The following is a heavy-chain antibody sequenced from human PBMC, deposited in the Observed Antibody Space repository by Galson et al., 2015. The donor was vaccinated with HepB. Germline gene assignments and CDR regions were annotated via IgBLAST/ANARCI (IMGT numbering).Heavy chain of an antibody. D-gene: IGHD2-2*01. Sequence: SLRLSCAASGFTFSTYGMHWVRQAPGKGLEWVAFISHDGSNKYFADSVTGRFTISRDNSKNTLYLQMNSLRADDTAVFHCAKDYSTRGVASFDIWGRGTLVTVSS. CDR1: GFTFSTYG. CDR3: AKDYSTRGVASFDI. V-gene: IGHV3-30*18. J-gene: IGHJ3*02. CDR2: ISHDGSNK.